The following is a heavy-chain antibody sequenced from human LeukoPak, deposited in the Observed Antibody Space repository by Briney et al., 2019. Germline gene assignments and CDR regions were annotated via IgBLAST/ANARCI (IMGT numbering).Heavy chain of an antibody. CDR3: ARVIGNFGDAFDI. V-gene: IGHV4-59*12. CDR2: IFYSGST. D-gene: IGHD2-21*01. CDR1: GGSISNYF. J-gene: IGHJ3*02. Sequence: PSETLSLTCTVSGGSISNYFWSWIRQPPGKGLEWIGCIFYSGSTNYNPSLKSRVTISVDTSKSQFSLKLNSVTAADTAVYYCARVIGNFGDAFDIWGQGTMVTVSS.